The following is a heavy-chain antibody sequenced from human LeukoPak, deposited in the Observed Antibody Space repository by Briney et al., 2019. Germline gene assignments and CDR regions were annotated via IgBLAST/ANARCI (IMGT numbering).Heavy chain of an antibody. Sequence: GGSLRLSCAASGFTFSTYAMSWVRQAPGKGLEWVSSISDNGGSTYHADSVKGRFTISRDNSKNTLYLQMNSLRAEDTAVYFCARGAISLAGFDYWGQGALVTVSS. J-gene: IGHJ4*02. CDR1: GFTFSTYA. D-gene: IGHD6-19*01. CDR3: ARGAISLAGFDY. V-gene: IGHV3-23*01. CDR2: ISDNGGST.